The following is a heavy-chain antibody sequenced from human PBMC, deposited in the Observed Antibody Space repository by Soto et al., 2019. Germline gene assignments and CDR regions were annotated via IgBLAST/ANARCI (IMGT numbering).Heavy chain of an antibody. CDR2: ISSSSSYI. Sequence: GGSLRLSCAASGFTFSSYSMNWVRQAPGKGLEWVSSISSSSSYIYYADSVKGRFTISRDNAKNSLYLQMTSLRAEDTAVYYCARDVTGVVVVPAADAFDIWGQGTMVTVSS. V-gene: IGHV3-21*01. CDR3: ARDVTGVVVVPAADAFDI. CDR1: GFTFSSYS. D-gene: IGHD2-2*01. J-gene: IGHJ3*02.